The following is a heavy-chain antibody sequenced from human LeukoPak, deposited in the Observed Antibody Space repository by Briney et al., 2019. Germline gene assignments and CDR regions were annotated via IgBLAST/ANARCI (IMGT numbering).Heavy chain of an antibody. D-gene: IGHD2-21*02. Sequence: GGSLRLSCAASGFTFSSYAMHWVRQAPGKGLEWVAVISYDGSNKYYADSVKGRFTISRDNSKNTLYLQMNSLRAEDTAVYYCARGDYCFDYWGQGTLVTVSS. CDR1: GFTFSSYA. J-gene: IGHJ4*02. CDR2: ISYDGSNK. V-gene: IGHV3-30*04. CDR3: ARGDYCFDY.